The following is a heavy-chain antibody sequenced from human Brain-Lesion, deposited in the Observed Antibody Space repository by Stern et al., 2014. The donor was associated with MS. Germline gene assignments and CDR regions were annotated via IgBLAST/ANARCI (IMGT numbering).Heavy chain of an antibody. Sequence: VQLVESGPGLVKPSETLSLTCTVSGGFISRSSYYWAWIRQPPGKGLEWIGSIYYSGSTEYNPSLKNRVTISVDTSRNQFSLKLTSVTAADTAIYYCARRELDGGFDLRYNWFDPWGQGTLVTVSS. J-gene: IGHJ5*02. CDR3: ARRELDGGFDLRYNWFDP. CDR1: GGFISRSSYY. D-gene: IGHD5-12*01. V-gene: IGHV4-39*01. CDR2: IYYSGST.